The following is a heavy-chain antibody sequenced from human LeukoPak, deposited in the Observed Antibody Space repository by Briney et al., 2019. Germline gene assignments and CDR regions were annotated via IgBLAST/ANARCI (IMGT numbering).Heavy chain of an antibody. CDR2: ISYDGSNK. CDR1: GFTFSRYG. CDR3: AKGGGGYRNGFSV. V-gene: IGHV3-30*18. J-gene: IGHJ6*04. Sequence: PGGSLRLSCAASGFTFSRYGMHWVRQAPGKGLEWVAVISYDGSNKYYADSVKGRFTISRDNSKNTLYLQMNSLRAEDTAVYYCAKGGGGYRNGFSVWGKGTTVTVSS. D-gene: IGHD5-18*01.